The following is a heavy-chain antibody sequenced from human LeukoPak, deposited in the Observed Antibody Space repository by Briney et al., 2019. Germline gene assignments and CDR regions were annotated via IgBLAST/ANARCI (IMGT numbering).Heavy chain of an antibody. CDR1: GFTFSSYM. CDR3: AKDRDDYGDDC. CDR2: IKPDGGEK. D-gene: IGHD4-17*01. J-gene: IGHJ4*02. Sequence: PGGSLRLSCAASGFTFSSYMMTWVRQAPGKGLEWVANIKPDGGEKFYVDSVRGRFTISRDNAKNSLYLQMNSLRAEDTAVYYCAKDRDDYGDDCWGQGILVTVST. V-gene: IGHV3-7*01.